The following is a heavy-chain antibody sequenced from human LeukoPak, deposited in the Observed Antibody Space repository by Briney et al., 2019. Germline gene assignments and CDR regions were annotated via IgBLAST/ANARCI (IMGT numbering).Heavy chain of an antibody. CDR3: PKWELTTVTTGSFDP. CDR1: GFTFCSDA. J-gene: IGHJ5*02. V-gene: IGHV3-23*01. Sequence: GGSLRLSCAASGFTFCSDAMTWVRQAPGKGLEWVSAISGSGGSTYYADSVKGRFTISRDNSKNTLYLQMNSLRAEDTAVYYCPKWELTTVTTGSFDPWGQGTLVTVSS. D-gene: IGHD4-17*01. CDR2: ISGSGGST.